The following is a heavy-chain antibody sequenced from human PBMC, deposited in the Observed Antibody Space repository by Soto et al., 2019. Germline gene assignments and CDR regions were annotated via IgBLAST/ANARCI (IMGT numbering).Heavy chain of an antibody. CDR3: AKGAGSGRNFDY. CDR2: IWYDGSNK. J-gene: IGHJ4*02. Sequence: QVPLVESGGGVVQPGRSLRLSCAASGFTFSAYGMHWVRQAPGKGLEWVAFIWYDGSNKYYADSVQGRFTISRDNSKTTLYLQMNSLRAEDTAVYYCAKGAGSGRNFDYWGQGTLVTVSS. V-gene: IGHV3-33*06. CDR1: GFTFSAYG. D-gene: IGHD6-19*01.